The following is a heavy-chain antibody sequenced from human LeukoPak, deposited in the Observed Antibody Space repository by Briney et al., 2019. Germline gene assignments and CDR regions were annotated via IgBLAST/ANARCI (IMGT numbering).Heavy chain of an antibody. V-gene: IGHV1-46*01. J-gene: IGHJ4*02. CDR3: ARSGTFRGYFGY. CDR1: GYTFISYY. Sequence: ASVKVSCKASGYTFISYYMHWVRQAPAQGLEWMGMINPSGGTTNYPQKFQGRVTMTRDTSTSTVYMELSSLRSDDTAVYYCARSGTFRGYFGYWGQGTLITVSS. CDR2: INPSGGTT. D-gene: IGHD3-10*01.